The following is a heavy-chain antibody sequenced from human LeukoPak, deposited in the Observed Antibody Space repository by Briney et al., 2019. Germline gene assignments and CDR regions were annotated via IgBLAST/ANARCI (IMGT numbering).Heavy chain of an antibody. J-gene: IGHJ5*01. CDR2: IKQDGSEK. V-gene: IGHV3-7*01. CDR1: GFTFSSYW. D-gene: IGHD4-17*01. CDR3: AKEGDYPILTYDS. Sequence: GGSLRLSCAASGFTFSSYWMNWVRQAPGKGLEWVANIKQDGSEKFYVDSVKGRFTISRDNAKNSLYLQMNSLRAEDTAVYYCAKEGDYPILTYDSWGQGTLVTVSS.